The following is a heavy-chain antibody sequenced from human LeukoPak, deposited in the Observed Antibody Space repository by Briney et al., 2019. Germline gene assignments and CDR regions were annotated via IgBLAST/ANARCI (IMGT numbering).Heavy chain of an antibody. D-gene: IGHD2-2*01. CDR1: GFTFSSYG. CDR2: ISHDGSNK. CDR3: AKPASPYFSSNTCPPHAYYHYGMNV. Sequence: PGRSLRLSCAASGFTFSSYGMHWVRQAPGKGLEWVADISHDGSNKYYADSVKGRFTVSRDNPKNTLYLQMNSLRTEDTAVYYCAKPASPYFSSNTCPPHAYYHYGMNVWGKGTTVTVSS. V-gene: IGHV3-30*18. J-gene: IGHJ6*04.